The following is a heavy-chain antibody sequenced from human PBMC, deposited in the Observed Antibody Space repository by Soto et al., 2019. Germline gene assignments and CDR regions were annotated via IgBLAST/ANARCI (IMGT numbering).Heavy chain of an antibody. V-gene: IGHV1-3*01. Sequence: QVHLVQSGDEVKEPGASVKVSCKTSGFTFTTHAIHWVRQAPGQSLEWMGWINAGNGNTKYSQRFQDRVTITRDTSASTAYMELSSLRSEDRAVYYCARRNSSGPIDHWGQGTLVTVSS. D-gene: IGHD3-22*01. CDR2: INAGNGNT. J-gene: IGHJ4*02. CDR1: GFTFTTHA. CDR3: ARRNSSGPIDH.